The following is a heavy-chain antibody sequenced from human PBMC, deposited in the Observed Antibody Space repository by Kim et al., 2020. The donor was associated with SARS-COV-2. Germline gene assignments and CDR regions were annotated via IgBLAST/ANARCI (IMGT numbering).Heavy chain of an antibody. Sequence: SETLSLTCTVSGGSISDYYWSWIRQPAGKGLEWIGRVYASGKNHYNPSLESRVTMSADTSKSQFSLKLSAVTAADTAVYYCARDASELDVWGQGTTVTVSS. V-gene: IGHV4-4*07. CDR3: ARDASELDV. D-gene: IGHD3-10*01. CDR2: VYASGKN. J-gene: IGHJ6*02. CDR1: GGSISDYY.